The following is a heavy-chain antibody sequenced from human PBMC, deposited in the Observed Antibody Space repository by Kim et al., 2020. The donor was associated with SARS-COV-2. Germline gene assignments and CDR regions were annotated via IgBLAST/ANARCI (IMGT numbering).Heavy chain of an antibody. D-gene: IGHD6-19*01. J-gene: IGHJ4*02. Sequence: ASVKVSCKASGYTFTGYYMHWVLQAPGQGLEWMGRINPNSGGTNYAQKFQGRVTMTRDTSISTAYMELSRLRSDDTAVYYCARDARAVAGTGLFTYWGQGTLVTVSS. CDR1: GYTFTGYY. CDR3: ARDARAVAGTGLFTY. V-gene: IGHV1-2*06. CDR2: INPNSGGT.